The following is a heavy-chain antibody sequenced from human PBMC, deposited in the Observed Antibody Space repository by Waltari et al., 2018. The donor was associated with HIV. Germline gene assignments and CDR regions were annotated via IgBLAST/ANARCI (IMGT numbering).Heavy chain of an antibody. D-gene: IGHD6-19*01. J-gene: IGHJ5*02. Sequence: QVQLQESGPGLVKPSETLSLTCTVSGGSISSYYWSWIRQPPGKGLEWVGYIYYSGSTNYNPSLKSRVTISVDTSKNQFSLKLSSVTAADTAVYYCARVGSSGWHLGDWFDPWGQGTLVTVSS. CDR1: GGSISSYY. CDR3: ARVGSSGWHLGDWFDP. V-gene: IGHV4-59*01. CDR2: IYYSGST.